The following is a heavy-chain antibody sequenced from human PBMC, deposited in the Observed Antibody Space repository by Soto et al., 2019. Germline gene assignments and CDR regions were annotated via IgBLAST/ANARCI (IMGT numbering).Heavy chain of an antibody. Sequence: PSQTLSLTCAISGDSVSSNSATWSWIRQSPSRGLEWLGRTYYRSRWYNDYAPSAKSRITISPDTSKNHFFLQLSSVTPEDTAVYYCARERGFLSEAFDIWGRGTVVTVSS. J-gene: IGHJ3*02. CDR3: ARERGFLSEAFDI. CDR2: TYYRSRWYN. CDR1: GDSVSSNSAT. V-gene: IGHV6-1*01.